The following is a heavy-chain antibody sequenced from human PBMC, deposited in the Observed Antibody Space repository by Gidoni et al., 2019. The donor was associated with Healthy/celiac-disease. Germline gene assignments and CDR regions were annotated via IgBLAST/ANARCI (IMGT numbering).Heavy chain of an antibody. CDR1: GGSISSRSYY. CDR2: ISSSRST. V-gene: IGHV4-39*01. J-gene: IGHJ6*02. CDR3: ARQVEVARNYYYGMDV. Sequence: QLQLQESGPGLVKPSETLSLTGTVSGGSISSRSYYWGWIRQHTGKGLEWIVSISSSRSTYYNPSRKSRDTISVDTYKNQFTLKPSSVTAADTAVYNCARQVEVARNYYYGMDVWGQGTMVTVSS. D-gene: IGHD2-15*01.